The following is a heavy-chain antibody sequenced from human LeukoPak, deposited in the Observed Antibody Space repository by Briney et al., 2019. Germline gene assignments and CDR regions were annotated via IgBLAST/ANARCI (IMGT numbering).Heavy chain of an antibody. CDR3: ARILASLLWFGELFGSRWFDP. V-gene: IGHV4-61*02. Sequence: SETLSLTCTVSGGSISSGSYYWSWIRQPAGKGLEWIGRIYTSGSTNYNPSLKSRVTISVDTSKNQFSLKLSSVTAADTAVYYCARILASLLWFGELFGSRWFDPWGQGTLVTVSS. CDR1: GGSISSGSYY. D-gene: IGHD3-10*01. CDR2: IYTSGST. J-gene: IGHJ5*02.